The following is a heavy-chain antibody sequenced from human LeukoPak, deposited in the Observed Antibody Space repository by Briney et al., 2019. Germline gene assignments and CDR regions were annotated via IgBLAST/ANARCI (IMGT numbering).Heavy chain of an antibody. CDR2: IYSGGST. CDR3: ARVTLYDFWTGYYGMDV. J-gene: IGHJ6*02. D-gene: IGHD3-3*01. V-gene: IGHV3-53*01. Sequence: PGGSLRLSCAASGFTVSSNYMSWVRQAPGKGLEWVSVIYSGGSTYYADSVKGRFTISRDNSKNTLYLQMNSLRAEDTAVYYCARVTLYDFWTGYYGMDVWGQGTTVTVSS. CDR1: GFTVSSNY.